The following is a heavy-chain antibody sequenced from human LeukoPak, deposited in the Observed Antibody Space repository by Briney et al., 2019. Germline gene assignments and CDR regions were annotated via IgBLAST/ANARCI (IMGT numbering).Heavy chain of an antibody. Sequence: GGSLRLSCAASGFTFSSYSMNWVRQAPGKGLEWVSSISSSSYIYYADSVKGRFTISRDNAKNSLYLQMNSLRAEDTAVYYCARVEITMVRGVNLWGQGTLVTVSS. CDR1: GFTFSSYS. D-gene: IGHD3-10*01. CDR3: ARVEITMVRGVNL. V-gene: IGHV3-21*01. J-gene: IGHJ5*02. CDR2: ISSSSYI.